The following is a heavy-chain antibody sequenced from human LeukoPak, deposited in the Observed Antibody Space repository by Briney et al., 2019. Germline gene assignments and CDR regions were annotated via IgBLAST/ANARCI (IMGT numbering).Heavy chain of an antibody. CDR1: GGTFSSYA. D-gene: IGHD4-17*01. CDR3: ARTTGDYGPGASDI. Sequence: SVKVSCKASGGTFSSYAISWVRQAPGQGLEWMGGIIPIFGTANYAQKFQGRVTITADESTSTAYMELSSLRSEDTAVYYCARTTGDYGPGASDIWGQGTMVTVSS. J-gene: IGHJ3*02. V-gene: IGHV1-69*01. CDR2: IIPIFGTA.